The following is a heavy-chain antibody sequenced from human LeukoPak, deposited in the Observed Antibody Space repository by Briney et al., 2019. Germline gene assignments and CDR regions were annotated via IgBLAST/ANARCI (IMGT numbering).Heavy chain of an antibody. CDR3: ARKELDAFDI. V-gene: IGHV4-61*01. CDR2: IYYSGST. Sequence: PSETLSLTCTVSGGSISSSSYYWSWIRQPPGKGLEWIGYIYYSGSTNYNPSLKSRVTISVDTSKNQFSLKLSSVTAADTAVYYCARKELDAFDIWGQGTMVTVSS. D-gene: IGHD1-26*01. J-gene: IGHJ3*02. CDR1: GGSISSSSYY.